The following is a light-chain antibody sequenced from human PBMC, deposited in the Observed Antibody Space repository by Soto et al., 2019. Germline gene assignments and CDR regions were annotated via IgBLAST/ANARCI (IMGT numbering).Light chain of an antibody. CDR1: QSVNSN. V-gene: IGKV3-15*01. CDR3: QQYIRWPLT. CDR2: GAS. Sequence: EIVMTQSPATLSVSPGERATLSCRASQSVNSNLAWYQQKPGQAPRLLIYGASTRATGTPARFSGSGSGTEFTLTISSLQSEDFAVYYCQQYIRWPLTFGGGTKVDIK. J-gene: IGKJ4*01.